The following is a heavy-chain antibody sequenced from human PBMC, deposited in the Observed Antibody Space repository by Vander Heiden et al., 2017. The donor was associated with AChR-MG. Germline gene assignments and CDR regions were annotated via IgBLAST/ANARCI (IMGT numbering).Heavy chain of an antibody. CDR3: AKNRRGFEELLKVPYYYYGVDV. V-gene: IGHV3-30*02. Sequence: QMHLVESGGGVVQPGGSLRLSRPASGFTFSNLGIQWVRQAPGKGLEWVALIRYDGSHKYYADSVKGRFTISRDNSKNTLYLQMTSLRPEDTAVYYWAKNRRGFEELLKVPYYYYGVDVWGQGTTVVVSS. J-gene: IGHJ6*02. CDR2: IRYDGSHK. D-gene: IGHD3-10*01. CDR1: GFTFSNLG.